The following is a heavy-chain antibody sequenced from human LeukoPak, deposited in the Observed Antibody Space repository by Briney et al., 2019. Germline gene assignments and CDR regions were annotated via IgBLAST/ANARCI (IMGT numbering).Heavy chain of an antibody. Sequence: TGGSLRLSCAASGLTFTNAWMSWVRRAPGKGLEWVGRIKSQTAGGTTDYAAPVKGRFTMSRDDSKNTVYLQMNSLKTEDTAVYYCTTPYGSGSYLNAFDIWGQGTMVTVSS. CDR1: GLTFTNAW. J-gene: IGHJ3*02. V-gene: IGHV3-15*01. CDR3: TTPYGSGSYLNAFDI. D-gene: IGHD3-10*01. CDR2: IKSQTAGGTT.